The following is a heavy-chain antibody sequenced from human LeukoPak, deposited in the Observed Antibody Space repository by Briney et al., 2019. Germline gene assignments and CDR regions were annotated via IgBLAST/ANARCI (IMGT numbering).Heavy chain of an antibody. Sequence: GASVKVSCKASGYTFTSYGISWVRQAPGQGLEWMGWISAYNGNTNYAQKLQGRVTMTTDTSTSTAYMELRSLRSDDTAVYYCARGSMVATKDPYYYYGMDVWGQGTTVTVPS. J-gene: IGHJ6*02. CDR1: GYTFTSYG. D-gene: IGHD5-12*01. V-gene: IGHV1-18*01. CDR3: ARGSMVATKDPYYYYGMDV. CDR2: ISAYNGNT.